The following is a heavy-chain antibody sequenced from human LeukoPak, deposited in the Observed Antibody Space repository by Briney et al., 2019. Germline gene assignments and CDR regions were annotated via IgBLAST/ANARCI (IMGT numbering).Heavy chain of an antibody. V-gene: IGHV3-53*01. J-gene: IGHJ4*02. Sequence: HPGGSLRLSCAASGFTVSSNYMSWVRQAPGKGLEWVSVFYTGGSTYYADSVKGRFTISRDNSKHTLYLQMNGLRAEDTAVYYCARSSIAAAGPFDCWGQGTLVTVSS. CDR3: ARSSIAAAGPFDC. D-gene: IGHD6-13*01. CDR1: GFTVSSNY. CDR2: FYTGGST.